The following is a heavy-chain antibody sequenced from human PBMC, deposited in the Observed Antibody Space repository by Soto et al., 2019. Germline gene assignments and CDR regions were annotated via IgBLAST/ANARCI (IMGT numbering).Heavy chain of an antibody. CDR1: GYTFTSYG. CDR3: VTSYCSSTSCRKSDAFDI. Sequence: GASVKVSCKASGYTFTSYGISWVRQAPGQGLERMGWISAYNGNTNYAQKLQGRVTMTTDTSTSTAYMELRSLRSDDTAVYYFVTSYCSSTSCRKSDAFDIWGQGTMVTVSS. D-gene: IGHD2-2*01. V-gene: IGHV1-18*01. J-gene: IGHJ3*02. CDR2: ISAYNGNT.